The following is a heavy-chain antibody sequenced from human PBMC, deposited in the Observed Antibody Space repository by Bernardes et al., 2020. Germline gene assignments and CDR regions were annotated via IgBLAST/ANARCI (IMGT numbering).Heavy chain of an antibody. CDR1: GYTFTSYA. CDR2: INTNTGNP. J-gene: IGHJ6*02. D-gene: IGHD3-10*01. CDR3: ASYFGELFLAASVDGMDV. Sequence: ASVKVSCKASGYTFTSYAMNWVRQAPGQGLEWMGWINTNTGNPTYAQGFTGRFVFSLDTSVSTAYLQISSLKAEDTAVYYCASYFGELFLAASVDGMDVWGQGTTVTVSS. V-gene: IGHV7-4-1*02.